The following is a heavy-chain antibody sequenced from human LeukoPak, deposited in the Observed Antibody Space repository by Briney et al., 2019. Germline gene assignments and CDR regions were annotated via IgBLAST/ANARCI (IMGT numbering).Heavy chain of an antibody. CDR3: ARGADTAMVAYYYYGMDV. D-gene: IGHD5-18*01. V-gene: IGHV1-8*01. Sequence: ASVTVSCKASGYTFTSYDINWVRQATGQGLEWMGWMNPNSGNTGYVQKFQGRVTITADESTSTAYMELSSLRSEDTAVYYCARGADTAMVAYYYYGMDVWGQGTTVTVSS. J-gene: IGHJ6*02. CDR1: GYTFTSYD. CDR2: MNPNSGNT.